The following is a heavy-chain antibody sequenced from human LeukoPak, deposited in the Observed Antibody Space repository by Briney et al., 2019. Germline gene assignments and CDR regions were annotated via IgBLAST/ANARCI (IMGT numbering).Heavy chain of an antibody. CDR2: INHSGST. CDR3: ARSAIRPGY. V-gene: IGHV4-34*01. CDR1: GGSFSGYY. J-gene: IGHJ4*02. D-gene: IGHD5-24*01. Sequence: SETLSLTCAVYGGSFSGYYWSWIRQPPGKGLEWIGEINHSGSTNYNPSLKSRVTISVDTSKNQFSLKLSSVTAADTAVYYCARSAIRPGYWGQGTLVTVSS.